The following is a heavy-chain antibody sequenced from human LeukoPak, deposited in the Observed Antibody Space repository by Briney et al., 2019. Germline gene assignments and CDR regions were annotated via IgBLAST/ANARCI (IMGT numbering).Heavy chain of an antibody. J-gene: IGHJ4*02. D-gene: IGHD1-26*01. V-gene: IGHV4-39*01. CDR1: GDSISRSSYY. CDR3: AKAVGLGPFLYYFDY. CDR2: IYYSGST. Sequence: SETLSLTCTVSGDSISRSSYYWGWIRQPPGKGLEWIGSIYYSGSTYYNPSLKSRITISVDTSKNQFSLKGSFVTAADTAVFFCAKAVGLGPFLYYFDYWGQGTLVTVSS.